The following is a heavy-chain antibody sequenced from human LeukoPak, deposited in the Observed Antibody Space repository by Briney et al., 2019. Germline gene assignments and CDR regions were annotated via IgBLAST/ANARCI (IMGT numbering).Heavy chain of an antibody. CDR2: ISTTGSTI. J-gene: IGHJ6*03. V-gene: IGHV3-11*01. Sequence: GGSLRLSCAASGFTFSDYFMSWIRQAPGKGLEWVSYISTTGSTIYYAGSVKGRFTISRDNAKNSLYLQMNSLRAEDTAVYYCSRENRPYYYMDVWGKGTTVTVSS. D-gene: IGHD1-14*01. CDR3: SRENRPYYYMDV. CDR1: GFTFSDYF.